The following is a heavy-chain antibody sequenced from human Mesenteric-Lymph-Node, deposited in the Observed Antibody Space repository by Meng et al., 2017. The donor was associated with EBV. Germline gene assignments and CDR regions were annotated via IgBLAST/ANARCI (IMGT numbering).Heavy chain of an antibody. J-gene: IGHJ4*02. Sequence: VHLLESGGGLVQPGGSLGLSCAAYGFTFSNSAMSWVGQAPGKGLEWVSVISGSAGNTYYADSVKGRFTISRDLSNNTLYLQMNSLRAEDTAIYYCAKLLKYWGQGTLVTVSS. CDR1: GFTFSNSA. CDR2: ISGSAGNT. CDR3: AKLLKY. V-gene: IGHV3-23*01.